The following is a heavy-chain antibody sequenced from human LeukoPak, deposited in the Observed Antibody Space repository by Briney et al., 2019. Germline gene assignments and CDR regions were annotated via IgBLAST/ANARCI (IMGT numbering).Heavy chain of an antibody. V-gene: IGHV3-49*04. CDR3: ARAPRLRAFRSGYYFDY. CDR1: GFTFGDYA. D-gene: IGHD3-3*01. CDR2: IRSKAYGGTT. J-gene: IGHJ4*02. Sequence: GRSLRLSCTASGFTFGDYAMSWVRQAPGKGLEWVGFIRSKAYGGTTEYAASVKGRFTISRDDSKSIAYLQMNSLKTEDTAVYYCARAPRLRAFRSGYYFDYWGQGTLVTVSS.